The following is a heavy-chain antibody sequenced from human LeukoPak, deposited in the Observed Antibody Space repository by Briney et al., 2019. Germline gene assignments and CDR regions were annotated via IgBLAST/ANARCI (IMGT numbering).Heavy chain of an antibody. D-gene: IGHD3-22*01. J-gene: IGHJ4*02. CDR2: ISSSSSYI. Sequence: PGGSLRLSCAASGFTFSSYSMPWVRQAPGKGLEWVSSISSSSSYIYYAESVKGRFTISRDNAKNSLYLQMNSLRAEDTAVYYCARDYDSSGYTDYWGQGTLVTVSS. CDR3: ARDYDSSGYTDY. CDR1: GFTFSSYS. V-gene: IGHV3-21*01.